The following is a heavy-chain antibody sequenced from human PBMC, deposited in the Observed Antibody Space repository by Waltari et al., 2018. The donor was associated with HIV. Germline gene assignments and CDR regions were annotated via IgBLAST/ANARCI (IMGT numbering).Heavy chain of an antibody. J-gene: IGHJ6*02. CDR3: ARLWLNPPNYYYGMDF. Sequence: QLQLQESGPGLVKPSETLSLTCTVSGGSISSSGYYWGWIRQPPGKGLEWIGSIYYSGSTYYNPSLHSRVTISVDTSKNQFSLKLSSVTAADTAVYYCARLWLNPPNYYYGMDFWGQGTTVTVSS. D-gene: IGHD6-19*01. CDR1: GGSISSSGYY. V-gene: IGHV4-39*01. CDR2: IYYSGST.